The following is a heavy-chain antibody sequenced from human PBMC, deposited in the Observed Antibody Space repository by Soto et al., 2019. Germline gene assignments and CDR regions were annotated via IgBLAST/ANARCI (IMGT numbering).Heavy chain of an antibody. CDR1: GGTFSNYA. J-gene: IGHJ1*01. Sequence: QVQLVQSGAEVKKPGSSVKVSCKASGGTFSNYALDWVRQAPGQGLEWIGGIIPIFGTVRHAQNLQGRVTITADESTATAYMELSSLRYEDTAMYYCATGGERDYYDHSGWRWGQGTLVTVSS. CDR3: ATGGERDYYDHSGWR. V-gene: IGHV1-69*12. CDR2: IIPIFGTV. D-gene: IGHD3-22*01.